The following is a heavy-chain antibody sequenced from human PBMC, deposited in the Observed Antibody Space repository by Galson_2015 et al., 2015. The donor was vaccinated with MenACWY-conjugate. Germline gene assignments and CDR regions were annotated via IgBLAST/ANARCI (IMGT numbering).Heavy chain of an antibody. Sequence: PALVKPTQTLTLTCTFSGFSLSSSGMCVSWIRQPPGKALEWLARIDWDDHKYYNTSLKTRLTISKDTSKNQVVLTMTNMGPVDTGTYYCAHRRHWGLREKPDAFDVWGQGTLVTVSS. CDR3: AHRRHWGLREKPDAFDV. D-gene: IGHD7-27*01. V-gene: IGHV2-70*12. CDR1: GFSLSSSGMC. CDR2: IDWDDHK. J-gene: IGHJ3*01.